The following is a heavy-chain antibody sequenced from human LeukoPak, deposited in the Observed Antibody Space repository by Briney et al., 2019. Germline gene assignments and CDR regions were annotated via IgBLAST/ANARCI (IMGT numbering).Heavy chain of an antibody. V-gene: IGHV4-61*08. Sequence: SETLSLTCTVSGGSISSGDYYWSWIRQPPGKGLEWIGYIYYSGSTNYNPSLKSRVTISVDTSKNQFSLKLSSVTAADTAVYYCARTHYDFWSMDVWGQGTTVTVSS. CDR1: GGSISSGDYY. J-gene: IGHJ6*02. D-gene: IGHD3-3*01. CDR2: IYYSGST. CDR3: ARTHYDFWSMDV.